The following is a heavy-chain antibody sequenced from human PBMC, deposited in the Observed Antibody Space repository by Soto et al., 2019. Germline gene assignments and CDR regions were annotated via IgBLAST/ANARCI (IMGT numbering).Heavy chain of an antibody. CDR3: ARDREYCSGGSCHGAFDI. V-gene: IGHV1-18*01. CDR2: ISAYNGNT. Sequence: GASVKVSCKASGYTFTSYGISWVRQAPGQGLEWMGWISAYNGNTNYAQKLQGRVTMTTDTSTSTAYMELSSLRSEDTAVYYCARDREYCSGGSCHGAFDIWGQGTMVTVSS. D-gene: IGHD2-15*01. J-gene: IGHJ3*02. CDR1: GYTFTSYG.